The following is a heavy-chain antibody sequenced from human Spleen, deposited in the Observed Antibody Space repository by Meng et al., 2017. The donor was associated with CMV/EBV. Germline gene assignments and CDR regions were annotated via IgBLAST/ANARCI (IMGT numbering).Heavy chain of an antibody. CDR1: GYTFTYYD. CDR3: ARDTPTSPLEY. V-gene: IGHV1-8*01. J-gene: IGHJ4*02. Sequence: ASVKVSCKASGYTFTYYDINWVRQATGQGLEWMGWMNPNSGNTGYAQKFQGRVSMTRTTSINTAYMELSSLRFEDTAVYYCARDTPTSPLEYWGQGTLVTVSS. CDR2: MNPNSGNT. D-gene: IGHD2-2*02.